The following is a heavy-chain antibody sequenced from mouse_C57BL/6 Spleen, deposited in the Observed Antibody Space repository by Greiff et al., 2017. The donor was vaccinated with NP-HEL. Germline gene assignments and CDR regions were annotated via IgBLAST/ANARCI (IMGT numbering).Heavy chain of an antibody. CDR2: IDPSDSET. V-gene: IGHV1-52*01. D-gene: IGHD2-5*01. CDR1: GYTFTSYW. J-gene: IGHJ3*01. Sequence: QVQLQQPGAELVRPGSSVKLSCKASGYTFTSYWMHWVKQRPIQGLEWIGNIDPSDSETHYNQKFKDKATLTVDKSSSTAYMQLSSLTSEDSAVYYCARRDYSTLFAYWGQGTLVTVSA. CDR3: ARRDYSTLFAY.